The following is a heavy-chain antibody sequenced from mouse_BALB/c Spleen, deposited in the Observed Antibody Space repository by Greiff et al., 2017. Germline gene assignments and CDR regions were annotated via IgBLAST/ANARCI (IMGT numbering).Heavy chain of an antibody. CDR1: GYSITSDYA. Sequence: EVKLQESGPGLVKPSQSLSLTCTVTGYSITSDYAWNWIRQFPGNKLEWMGYISYSGSTSYNPSLKSRISITRDTSKNQFFLQLNSVTTEDTATYYCARGWGSWFAYWGQGTLVTVSA. CDR2: ISYSGST. CDR3: ARGWGSWFAY. V-gene: IGHV3-2*02. J-gene: IGHJ3*01. D-gene: IGHD3-3*01.